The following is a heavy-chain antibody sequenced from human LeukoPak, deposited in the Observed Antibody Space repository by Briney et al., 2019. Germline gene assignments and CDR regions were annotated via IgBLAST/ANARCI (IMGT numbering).Heavy chain of an antibody. V-gene: IGHV3-7*03. CDR3: AKDIRERLWFGELSAFDY. CDR1: GFIFSSYW. CDR2: IKQDGSEK. D-gene: IGHD3-10*01. Sequence: PGGSLRLSCAASGFIFSSYWMSWVRQAPGKGLEWVANIKQDGSEKYYVDSVKGRFTISRDNAKNSLYLQMNSLRAEDTAVYYCAKDIRERLWFGELSAFDYWGQGTLVTVSS. J-gene: IGHJ4*02.